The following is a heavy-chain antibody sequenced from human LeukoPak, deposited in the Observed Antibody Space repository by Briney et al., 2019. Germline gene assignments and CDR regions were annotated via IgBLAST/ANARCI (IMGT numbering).Heavy chain of an antibody. Sequence: GGSLRLSCAASGFTFSSYSMNWVRQAPGKGLEWVSSISSSSSYIYYADSVKGRFTISRDNAKTSLYLQMNSLRAEDTAVYYCARGGTAAGTPWGYYYYMDVWGKGTTVTASS. CDR2: ISSSSSYI. D-gene: IGHD6-13*01. V-gene: IGHV3-21*01. CDR3: ARGGTAAGTPWGYYYYMDV. J-gene: IGHJ6*03. CDR1: GFTFSSYS.